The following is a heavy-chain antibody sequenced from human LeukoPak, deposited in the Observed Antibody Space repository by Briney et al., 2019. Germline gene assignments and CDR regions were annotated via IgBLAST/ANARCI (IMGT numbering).Heavy chain of an antibody. J-gene: IGHJ6*03. D-gene: IGHD6-13*01. CDR3: AKSLGSSWAFYYYMDV. CDR2: ISGSGGST. CDR1: VFTFSSYA. V-gene: IGHV3-23*01. Sequence: GGGLRHSCVASVFTFSSYAMSWVRQAPGRGVEWVSAISGSGGSTYYADSVKGRFTISRDNSKNTLYLQMNSLRDEDTAVYYCAKSLGSSWAFYYYMDVWGKGTTVTVSS.